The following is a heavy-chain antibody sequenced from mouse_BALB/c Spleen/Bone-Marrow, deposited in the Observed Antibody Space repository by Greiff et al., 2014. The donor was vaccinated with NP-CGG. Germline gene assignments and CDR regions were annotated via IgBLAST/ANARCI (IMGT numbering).Heavy chain of an antibody. Sequence: EVKLMESGGGLVKPGGSLKLSCAASGFTFSSYAMSWVRQTPEKRLEWVATISSGGNYTYYPDSVKGRFTISRDNAKSTLYLQMSSLRSEDTAMYYCARYYGSSYDYWGQGTTLTVSS. CDR2: ISSGGNYT. V-gene: IGHV5-9-3*01. J-gene: IGHJ2*01. CDR1: GFTFSSYA. D-gene: IGHD1-1*01. CDR3: ARYYGSSYDY.